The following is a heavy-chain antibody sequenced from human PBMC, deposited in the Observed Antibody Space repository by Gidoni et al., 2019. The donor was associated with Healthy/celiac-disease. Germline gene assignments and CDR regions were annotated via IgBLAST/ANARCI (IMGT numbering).Heavy chain of an antibody. CDR1: GGSFRGYY. CDR2: INHSGST. D-gene: IGHD6-19*01. Sequence: QVQLQQWGAGLLKPSETLSLTCAVYGGSFRGYYWSWIRQPPGKGLEWIGEINHSGSTNYNPSLKSLVTISVDTSKNQFSLKLSSVTAADTAVYYCARGRGAVAGFAYYYYYGMDVWGQGTTVTVSS. J-gene: IGHJ6*02. V-gene: IGHV4-34*01. CDR3: ARGRGAVAGFAYYYYYGMDV.